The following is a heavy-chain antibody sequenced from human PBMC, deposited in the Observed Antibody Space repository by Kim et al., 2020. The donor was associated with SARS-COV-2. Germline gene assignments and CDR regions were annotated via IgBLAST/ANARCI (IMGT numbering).Heavy chain of an antibody. CDR3: AKELDYFDYYYGMDV. V-gene: IGHV3-30*18. J-gene: IGHJ6*02. Sequence: GGSLRLSCAASGFTFSSYGMHWVRQAPGKGLEWVAVISYDGSNKYYADSVKGRFTISRDNSKNTLYLQMNSLRAEDTAVYYCAKELDYFDYYYGMDVWGQGTTVTVSS. CDR1: GFTFSSYG. D-gene: IGHD1-1*01. CDR2: ISYDGSNK.